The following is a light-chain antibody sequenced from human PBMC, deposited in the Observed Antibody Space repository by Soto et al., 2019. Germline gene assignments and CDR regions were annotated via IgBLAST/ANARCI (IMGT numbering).Light chain of an antibody. J-gene: IGKJ5*01. CDR1: QSVSSY. CDR2: DAS. Sequence: EIVLTQSPSTLSLSPGERATLSCRASQSVSSYLAWYQQKPGQAPRLLIYDASNRATGIPARFSGSGSGTDFTLTNSSLEPEDFALYYCQQRSNWPPITFGQGTRLEIK. CDR3: QQRSNWPPIT. V-gene: IGKV3-11*01.